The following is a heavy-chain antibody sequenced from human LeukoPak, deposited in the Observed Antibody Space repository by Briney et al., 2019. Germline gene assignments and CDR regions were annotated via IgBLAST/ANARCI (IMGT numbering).Heavy chain of an antibody. Sequence: GGSLRLSCAASGFTFSDYYMSWIRQAPGKGLEWVSSISSSSSYIYYADSVKGRFTISRDNAKNSLYLQMNSLRGEDTAVYYCAKDGDTMSGTYYYDMDVWGKGTTVTIS. CDR3: AKDGDTMSGTYYYDMDV. CDR1: GFTFSDYY. D-gene: IGHD1-26*01. V-gene: IGHV3-11*06. CDR2: ISSSSSYI. J-gene: IGHJ6*03.